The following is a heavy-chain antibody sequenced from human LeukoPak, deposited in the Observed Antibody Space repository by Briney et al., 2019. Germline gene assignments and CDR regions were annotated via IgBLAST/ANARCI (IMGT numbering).Heavy chain of an antibody. J-gene: IGHJ4*02. CDR1: GFTFSSYA. CDR3: ATMAIAVAGDFDY. Sequence: GRSLRLSCAASGFTFSSYAMHWVRQAPGKGLERVAVISYDGSNKYYADSVKGRFTISRDNSKNTLYLQMNSLRAEDTAVYYCATMAIAVAGDFDYWGQGTLVTVSS. D-gene: IGHD6-19*01. V-gene: IGHV3-30-3*01. CDR2: ISYDGSNK.